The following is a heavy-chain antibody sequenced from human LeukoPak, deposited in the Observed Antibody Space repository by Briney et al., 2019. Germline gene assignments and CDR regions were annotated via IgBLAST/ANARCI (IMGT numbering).Heavy chain of an antibody. V-gene: IGHV4-34*01. CDR3: ARERLYCSSTSCYISYYGMDV. D-gene: IGHD2-2*02. CDR2: INHSGST. J-gene: IGHJ6*02. CDR1: GGSFSGYC. Sequence: KTSETLSLTCAVYGGSFSGYCWIWIRQPPGKGLEWIGEINHSGSTNYNPSLKSRVTISVDTSKNQFSLKLSSVTAADTAVYYCARERLYCSSTSCYISYYGMDVWGQGTTVTVSS.